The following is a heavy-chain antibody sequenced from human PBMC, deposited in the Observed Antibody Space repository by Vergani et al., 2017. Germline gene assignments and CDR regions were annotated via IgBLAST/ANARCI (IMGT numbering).Heavy chain of an antibody. CDR1: GGSISSSSYY. J-gene: IGHJ4*02. CDR3: ARLEITFGGVIETTDVYFDY. Sequence: QLQLQESGPGLVKPSETLSLTCTVSGGSISSSSYYWGWIRQPPGKGLEWIGSIYYSGSTYYNPSLKSRVTISVDTSKNQFSLKLSSVTAADTAVYYCARLEITFGGVIETTDVYFDYWGQGTLVTVSS. V-gene: IGHV4-39*01. D-gene: IGHD3-16*02. CDR2: IYYSGST.